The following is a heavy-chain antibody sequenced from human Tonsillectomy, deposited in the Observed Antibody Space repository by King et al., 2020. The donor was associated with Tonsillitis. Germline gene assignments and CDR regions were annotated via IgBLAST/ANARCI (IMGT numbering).Heavy chain of an antibody. CDR3: TTLNSPVAARGSDY. D-gene: IGHD6-19*01. Sequence: VQLVESGGGLVKPGGSLRLSCAASGFTFTNAWMSWVRQAPGKGLEWVGRIKSKTDGGTTDYAAPVKGRFTISRDDSKNTLYLQMNSLNTEDTAVYYCTTLNSPVAARGSDYWGQGTLVTVSS. CDR2: IKSKTDGGTT. CDR1: GFTFTNAW. J-gene: IGHJ4*02. V-gene: IGHV3-15*01.